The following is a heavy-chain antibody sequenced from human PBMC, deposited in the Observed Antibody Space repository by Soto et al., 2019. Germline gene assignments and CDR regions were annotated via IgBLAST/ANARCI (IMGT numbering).Heavy chain of an antibody. D-gene: IGHD3-10*01. CDR1: GGSIIGYY. CDR2: VYNSGRI. CDR3: ARDRLESLTYGRDV. Sequence: SETLSLTCSVSGGSIIGYYWSWIRQPAGKGLEWIGRVYNSGRINYNPSLKNRVTMSVDMSKNQFSLKMTSMTAADTAVYFCARDRLESLTYGRDVWGQGTTVTVSS. J-gene: IGHJ6*02. V-gene: IGHV4-4*07.